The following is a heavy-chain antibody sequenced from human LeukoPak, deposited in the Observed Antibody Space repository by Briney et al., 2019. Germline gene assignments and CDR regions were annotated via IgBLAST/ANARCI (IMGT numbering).Heavy chain of an antibody. CDR2: ITGNGGST. Sequence: GGSLRLSCAASGFTFRSNAMSWVRQAPGKGLEWVSVITGNGGSTYYADSVKGRFTISRDNSKNTLSLQMNSLRAEDTAVYYCAKDAVAPGSGGDYFDYWGQGTLVTVSS. J-gene: IGHJ4*02. CDR1: GFTFRSNA. CDR3: AKDAVAPGSGGDYFDY. V-gene: IGHV3-23*01. D-gene: IGHD3-10*01.